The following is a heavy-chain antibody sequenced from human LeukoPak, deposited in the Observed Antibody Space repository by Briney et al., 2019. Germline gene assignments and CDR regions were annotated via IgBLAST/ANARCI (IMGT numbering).Heavy chain of an antibody. CDR2: IYHSGST. D-gene: IGHD2-15*01. J-gene: IGHJ4*02. CDR3: ARVGASCAPDY. V-gene: IGHV4-30-2*01. CDR1: GGSISSGGYS. Sequence: SETLSLTCTVSGGSISSGGYSWSWIRQPPGKGLEWIGYIYHSGSTYYNPSLKSRVTISVDRSKNQFSLKLSSVTAADTAVYYCARVGASCAPDYWGQGTLVTVSS.